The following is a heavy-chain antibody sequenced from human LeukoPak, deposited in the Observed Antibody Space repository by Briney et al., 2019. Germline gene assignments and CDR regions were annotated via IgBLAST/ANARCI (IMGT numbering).Heavy chain of an antibody. CDR3: ARDMGYCSGGSCPRNAFDI. J-gene: IGHJ3*02. Sequence: ASVKVSCKASGYTFTNNGISWMRQAPGQGLEWMGWISAYNDNTNNAQKFQGRVTMTTDTSTSTAYMELRSLRSDDTAVYYCARDMGYCSGGSCPRNAFDIWGQGTMVTVS. V-gene: IGHV1-18*01. CDR2: ISAYNDNT. D-gene: IGHD2-15*01. CDR1: GYTFTNNG.